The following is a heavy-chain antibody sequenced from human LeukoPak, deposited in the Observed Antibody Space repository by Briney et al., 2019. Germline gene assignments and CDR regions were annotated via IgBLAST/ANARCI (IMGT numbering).Heavy chain of an antibody. CDR2: IRTRPDSYAT. CDR3: ARASAVAGTRHY. CDR1: GFSFSGPA. D-gene: IGHD6-19*01. J-gene: IGHJ4*02. V-gene: IGHV3-73*01. Sequence: GGSLRLSCAASGFSFSGPAIHWVRQTSGKGLEWVGRIRTRPDSYATGYAASVKGRFTISRDDSKNMAYLQMNSLRAEDTAVYYCARASAVAGTRHYWGQGTLVTVSS.